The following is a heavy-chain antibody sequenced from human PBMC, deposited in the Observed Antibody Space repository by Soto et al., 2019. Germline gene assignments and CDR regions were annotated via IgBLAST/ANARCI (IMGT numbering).Heavy chain of an antibody. J-gene: IGHJ5*02. CDR3: ARGGPSSKWLDP. V-gene: IGHV4-59*01. CDR2: IHYSGST. Sequence: SETLSLTCPVSGGSISGYYWSWIRQPPGKGLEWIGYIHYSGSTDYNPSLKSRVTISVDTSKNQFSLKLNSVTAADTAVYYCARGGPSSKWLDPWGQGTLVTVSS. D-gene: IGHD3-10*01. CDR1: GGSISGYY.